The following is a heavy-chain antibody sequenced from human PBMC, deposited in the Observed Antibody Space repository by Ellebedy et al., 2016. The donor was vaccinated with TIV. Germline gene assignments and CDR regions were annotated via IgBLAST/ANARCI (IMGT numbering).Heavy chain of an antibody. CDR3: ASLPDYRVGFVGVPMVWGR. CDR2: IYYTGST. CDR1: DAYISRSNW. J-gene: IGHJ4*02. V-gene: IGHV4-4*02. Sequence: SETLSLTCGVSDAYISRSNWWSWVRQAPGKGLEWIGEIYYTGSTNYNPSLKSRVTISLDNSKNRFSLKLTSVTAADTAIYYCASLPDYRVGFVGVPMVWGRWGQGTLVTVSS. D-gene: IGHD3-10*01.